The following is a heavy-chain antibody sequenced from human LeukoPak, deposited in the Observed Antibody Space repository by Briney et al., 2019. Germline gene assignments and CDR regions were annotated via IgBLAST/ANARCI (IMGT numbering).Heavy chain of an antibody. D-gene: IGHD6-6*01. J-gene: IGHJ3*01. CDR3: ATPPYSSSSRDAFDV. V-gene: IGHV3-7*01. CDR2: IKYDGGEK. CDR1: GFTFSSYW. Sequence: PGGSLRLSCAASGFTFSSYWMSWVRQAPGKGLEWVAKIKYDGGEKYYVDSVKGRFTISRDNAKNSLYLQMNSLRAEDTAVYYCATPPYSSSSRDAFDVWGQGTMVTVSS.